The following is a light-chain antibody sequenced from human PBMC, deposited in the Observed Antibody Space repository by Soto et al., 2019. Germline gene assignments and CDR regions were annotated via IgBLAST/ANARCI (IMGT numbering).Light chain of an antibody. J-gene: IGKJ5*01. CDR2: DAS. CDR1: QSISSY. V-gene: IGKV3-11*01. Sequence: ELVLAQCPNNLTLPPAAISAPACNARQSISSYLAWYQQKPGQAPRLLIYDASNRATGIPARFSGSGSGTDCTLTITSLEPEDFAVYYCQQRSYWPPSTFGQGTRLEIK. CDR3: QQRSYWPPST.